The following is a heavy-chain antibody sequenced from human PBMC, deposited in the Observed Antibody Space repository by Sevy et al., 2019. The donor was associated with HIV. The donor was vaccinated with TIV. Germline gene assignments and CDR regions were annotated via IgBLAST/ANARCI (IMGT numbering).Heavy chain of an antibody. CDR1: GFTFGDYA. D-gene: IGHD1-1*01. J-gene: IGHJ4*02. CDR3: TRWKGLQSIFDY. Sequence: GGSLRLSCTTSGFTFGDYAMNWVRQAPGKGLEWVAFLKSKADGGTVDHAASVKGRLSISWDDSKGIAYLQMNDLTTEDTGVYYCTRWKGLQSIFDYWGQGALVTVSS. V-gene: IGHV3-49*04. CDR2: LKSKADGGTV.